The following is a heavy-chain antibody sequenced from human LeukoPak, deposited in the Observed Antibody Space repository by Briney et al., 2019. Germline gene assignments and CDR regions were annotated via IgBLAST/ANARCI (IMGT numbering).Heavy chain of an antibody. CDR2: ISSDSFYI. CDR1: GFTFSTYS. Sequence: GGSLRLSCAASGFTFSTYSMNWVRQAPGKGLEWVSSISSDSFYIYYADSVKGRFTISRDNAKKSLYLEMNDLRPEDTALYFCVKDPFSGYESGTFWFDPWGQGARVIVSS. CDR3: VKDPFSGYESGTFWFDP. J-gene: IGHJ5*02. V-gene: IGHV3-21*04. D-gene: IGHD5-12*01.